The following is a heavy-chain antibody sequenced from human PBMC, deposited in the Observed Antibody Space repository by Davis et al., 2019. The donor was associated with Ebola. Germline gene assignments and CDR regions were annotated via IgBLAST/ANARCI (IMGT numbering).Heavy chain of an antibody. Sequence: GGSLRLSCAASRFTFSSYSMNWVRQAPGKGLEWVSSISSSSSHIYYADSVKGRFTISRDNAKNSLYLQMNSLRAEDTAVYYCARDLYLGSWNYYGMDVWGQGTTVTVSS. CDR3: ARDLYLGSWNYYGMDV. V-gene: IGHV3-21*01. CDR1: RFTFSSYS. CDR2: ISSSSSHI. D-gene: IGHD2-2*02. J-gene: IGHJ6*02.